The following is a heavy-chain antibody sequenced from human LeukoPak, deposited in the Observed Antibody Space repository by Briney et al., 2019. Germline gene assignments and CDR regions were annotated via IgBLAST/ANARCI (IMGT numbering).Heavy chain of an antibody. J-gene: IGHJ4*02. D-gene: IGHD2-2*01. CDR3: ARVLPAATYDY. Sequence: PSETLSLTCAVSGYPISSGYYWGWIRQPPGKGLEWIGSIYHSGSTYYNPSLKSRVTISVDTSKNQFSLKLSSVTAADTAAYYCARVLPAATYDYWGQGTLVTVSS. CDR2: IYHSGST. CDR1: GYPISSGYY. V-gene: IGHV4-38-2*01.